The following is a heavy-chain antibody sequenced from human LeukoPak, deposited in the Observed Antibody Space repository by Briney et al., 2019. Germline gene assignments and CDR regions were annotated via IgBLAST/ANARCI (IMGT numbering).Heavy chain of an antibody. Sequence: SETLSLTCGVYGGSFNGYYRSWIRQTPAKGLEWIGEITHTGGTNYNPSLKSRVTISIDTSENQFSLNLTSVTAAETAVYYCAREGRTRTSTGGDLDFWGQGILVTVSS. V-gene: IGHV4-34*01. J-gene: IGHJ4*02. CDR3: AREGRTRTSTGGDLDF. CDR2: ITHTGGT. CDR1: GGSFNGYY. D-gene: IGHD2-2*01.